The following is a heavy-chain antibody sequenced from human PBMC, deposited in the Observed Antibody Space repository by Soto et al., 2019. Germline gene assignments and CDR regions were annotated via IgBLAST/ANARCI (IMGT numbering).Heavy chain of an antibody. CDR1: GGTFSDYA. Sequence: QVQLVQSGAEVKKPGSSVKVSCKASGGTFSDYAISWVRQAPGQGLEWMGEIIPIFGTANYAQNFQGRVTITADESTSTAYMELSSLRSEDTAVYYCARVRGYCSSTTCYTRGHDHCGMDVWGQGTTVTVSS. CDR2: IIPIFGTA. V-gene: IGHV1-69*01. J-gene: IGHJ6*02. D-gene: IGHD2-2*02. CDR3: ARVRGYCSSTTCYTRGHDHCGMDV.